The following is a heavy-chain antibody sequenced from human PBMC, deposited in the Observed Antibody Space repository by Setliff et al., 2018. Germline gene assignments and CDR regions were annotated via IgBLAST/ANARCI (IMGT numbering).Heavy chain of an antibody. D-gene: IGHD2-15*01. J-gene: IGHJ6*03. CDR2: INTNTGNP. V-gene: IGHV7-4-1*02. Sequence: GASVKVSCKASGYTFTSYAMNWVRQAPGQGLEWMGWINTNTGNPTYAQGFTGRFVFSLDTSVSTAYLQISSLKAEDTAVYYCARDNRGYAWDDYYYMDVWGKGTTVTVSS. CDR1: GYTFTSYA. CDR3: ARDNRGYAWDDYYYMDV.